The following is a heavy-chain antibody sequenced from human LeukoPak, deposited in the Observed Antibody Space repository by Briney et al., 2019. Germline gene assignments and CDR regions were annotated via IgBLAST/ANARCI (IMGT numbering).Heavy chain of an antibody. Sequence: PGGSLRLSCAASGFTFSSYGMHWVRQAPGKGLEWVAVMSNDGSDKYYADSVKGRFTISRDNSKNTLYLQMNSLRAEDTAIYYCAKSGIAAAGQRGYFDHWGQGTLVTVSS. D-gene: IGHD6-13*01. CDR3: AKSGIAAAGQRGYFDH. CDR2: MSNDGSDK. V-gene: IGHV3-30*18. CDR1: GFTFSSYG. J-gene: IGHJ4*02.